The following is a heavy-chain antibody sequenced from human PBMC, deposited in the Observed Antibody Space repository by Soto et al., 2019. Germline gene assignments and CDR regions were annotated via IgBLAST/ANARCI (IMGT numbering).Heavy chain of an antibody. D-gene: IGHD3-16*02. CDR1: GGTFNSYA. V-gene: IGHV1-69*13. Sequence: ASVKVSCKASGGTFNSYAISWVRQAPGQGLEWMGGIIPIFGTANYAQKFQGRVTITADESTSTAYMELSSLRSEDTAVYYCARRGAYDYVWGSYRPVVPSVANYYCYGMDVWGQGTTVTVSS. CDR2: IIPIFGTA. CDR3: ARRGAYDYVWGSYRPVVPSVANYYCYGMDV. J-gene: IGHJ6*02.